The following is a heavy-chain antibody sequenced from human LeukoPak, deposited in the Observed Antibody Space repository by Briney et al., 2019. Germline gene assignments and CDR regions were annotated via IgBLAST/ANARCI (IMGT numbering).Heavy chain of an antibody. CDR1: GFTFSYYS. J-gene: IGHJ6*02. D-gene: IGHD2-15*01. CDR3: ARDVVVAARTPMDYYYGMDV. CDR2: IGSSGTYI. V-gene: IGHV3-21*01. Sequence: GGSLRLSCAASGFTFSYYSMNWVRQAPGKGLEWVSSIGSSGTYIYYADSVRGRFTISRDNAKNSLYLQMNSLRAEDTAVYYCARDVVVAARTPMDYYYGMDVWGQGTTVTVSS.